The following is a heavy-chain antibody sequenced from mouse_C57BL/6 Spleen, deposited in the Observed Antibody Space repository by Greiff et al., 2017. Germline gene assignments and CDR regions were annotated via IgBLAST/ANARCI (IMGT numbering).Heavy chain of an antibody. Sequence: QVQLKQPGAELVKPGASVKLSCKASGYTFTSYWMHWVKQRPGRGLEWIGRIDPNSGGTKYNEKFKSKATLTVDKPSSTAYMQLSSLTSEDSAVYYCASYLYDGYYWIYFDYWGQGTTLTVSS. CDR1: GYTFTSYW. J-gene: IGHJ2*01. D-gene: IGHD2-3*01. CDR3: ASYLYDGYYWIYFDY. V-gene: IGHV1-72*01. CDR2: IDPNSGGT.